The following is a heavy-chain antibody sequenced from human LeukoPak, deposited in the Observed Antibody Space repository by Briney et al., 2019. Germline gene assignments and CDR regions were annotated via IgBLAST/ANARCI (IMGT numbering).Heavy chain of an antibody. CDR1: GFTFSSYG. D-gene: IGHD3-10*01. V-gene: IGHV3-30*18. CDR2: ISYDGSNK. CDR3: AKGLATMVRGVIQPTDY. Sequence: GGSLRLSCAASGFTFSSYGMHWVRQAPGKGLEWVAVISYDGSNKYYADSVKGRFTISRDNSKNTLYLQMNSLRAEDTAVYYCAKGLATMVRGVIQPTDYWGQGTLVTVSS. J-gene: IGHJ4*02.